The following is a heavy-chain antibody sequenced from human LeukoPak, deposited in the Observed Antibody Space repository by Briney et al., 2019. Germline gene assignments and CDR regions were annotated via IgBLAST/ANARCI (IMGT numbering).Heavy chain of an antibody. CDR3: ARLRGSDAFDI. V-gene: IGHV4-61*01. D-gene: IGHD3-10*01. Sequence: SETLSLTCAVSGGSVSSGSAYWIWIRQPPGKGLEWIGSVYYTGSTNYNPSVKSRLAISVDTSKNQFSLKLRSVTTADTAVYYCARLRGSDAFDIWGQGTMVTVSS. CDR2: VYYTGST. CDR1: GGSVSSGSAY. J-gene: IGHJ3*02.